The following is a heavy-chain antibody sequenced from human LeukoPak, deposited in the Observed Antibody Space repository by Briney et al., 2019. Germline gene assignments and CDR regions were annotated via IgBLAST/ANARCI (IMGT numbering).Heavy chain of an antibody. J-gene: IGHJ4*02. CDR3: ARSPGIGAAGTVDY. V-gene: IGHV1-18*01. CDR1: GYIFTSYG. CDR2: ISGYYGNT. Sequence: GASVKVSCKASGYIFTSYGINWVRQAPGEGLEWMGWISGYYGNTNYAQKLKGRVIMTTDTSTSTAYMELRSLRSDDTAVYYCARSPGIGAAGTVDYWGQGTLVTVSS. D-gene: IGHD6-13*01.